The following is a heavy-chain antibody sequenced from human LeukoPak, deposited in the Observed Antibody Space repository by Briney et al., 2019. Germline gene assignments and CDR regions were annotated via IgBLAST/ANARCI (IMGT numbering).Heavy chain of an antibody. Sequence: SVKVSCKASGGTFSSYAISWVRQAPGQGLEWMGRIIPILGIANYAQKFQGRVTITADKSTSTAYMELSSLRSEDTAVYYCASRVSSSPPEDAFDIWGQGTMVTVSS. CDR3: ASRVSSSPPEDAFDI. CDR1: GGTFSSYA. CDR2: IIPILGIA. V-gene: IGHV1-69*04. J-gene: IGHJ3*02. D-gene: IGHD6-13*01.